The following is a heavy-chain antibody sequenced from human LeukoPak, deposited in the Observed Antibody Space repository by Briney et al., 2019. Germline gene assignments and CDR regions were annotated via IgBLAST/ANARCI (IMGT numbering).Heavy chain of an antibody. Sequence: SGGSLRLSCVASGFTFSSYGMHWVRQAPGKGLEWVTFIRYDGSTKDYADSVKGRFTISRDNSKNTLYLQMNSLRPEDTAVYYCVGSPTYYYMDVWGKGTTVTVSS. J-gene: IGHJ6*03. CDR1: GFTFSSYG. D-gene: IGHD3-10*01. V-gene: IGHV3-30*02. CDR2: IRYDGSTK. CDR3: VGSPTYYYMDV.